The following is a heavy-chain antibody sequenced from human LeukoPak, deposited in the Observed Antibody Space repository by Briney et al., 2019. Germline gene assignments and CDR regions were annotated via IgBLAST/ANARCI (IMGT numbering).Heavy chain of an antibody. V-gene: IGHV3-30*03. Sequence: GGCLRLSCAPSGFTFSRHGMHWVRQAPGKGLEWVAIISNDGSRKYYAHSVEGRFTISRDNSKNTLYLQMDSLRAEDTAVYYCARDRAWNYFDYWGQGTLVTVSS. CDR3: ARDRAWNYFDY. D-gene: IGHD3-3*01. CDR2: ISNDGSRK. CDR1: GFTFSRHG. J-gene: IGHJ4*02.